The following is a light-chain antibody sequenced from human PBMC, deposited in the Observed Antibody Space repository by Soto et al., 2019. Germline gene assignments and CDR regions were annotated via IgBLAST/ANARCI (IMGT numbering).Light chain of an antibody. Sequence: DMQITQSPSALSSSVGDRVTITCLASQSISSWLAWYRQKPGKAPKLLIYDASSLESGVPSRFSGSGYGTEFTLTISSLQPDDYATYYCQQYHDFWTFGQGTKVDIK. CDR3: QQYHDFWT. J-gene: IGKJ1*01. V-gene: IGKV1-5*01. CDR2: DAS. CDR1: QSISSW.